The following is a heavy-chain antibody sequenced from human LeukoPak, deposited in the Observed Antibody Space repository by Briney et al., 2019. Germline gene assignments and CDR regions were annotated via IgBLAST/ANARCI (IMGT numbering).Heavy chain of an antibody. CDR1: GGSFSGYY. J-gene: IGHJ4*02. Sequence: PSETLSLTCAVYGGSFSGYYWSWIRQPPGKGLEWIGEINHSGSTNYNPSLKSRVTISVDTSKNQFSLKLSSVTAADTAVYYCARAPDLDYWGQGTLVTVSS. CDR2: INHSGST. V-gene: IGHV4-34*01. CDR3: ARAPDLDY.